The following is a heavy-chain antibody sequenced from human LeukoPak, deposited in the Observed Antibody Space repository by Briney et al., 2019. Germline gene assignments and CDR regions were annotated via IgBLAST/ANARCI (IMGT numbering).Heavy chain of an antibody. D-gene: IGHD3-22*01. CDR2: ISYDGGYK. Sequence: GGSLRLSCAASGFTFSSYAMHWVRQAPGKGLEWVIIISYDGGYKYYADSVKGRFTISRDNSKNTLYLQMNSLRPEDTAVYYCARDLYRIVVVPHYFDYWGQGTLVTVSS. J-gene: IGHJ4*02. V-gene: IGHV3-30*14. CDR1: GFTFSSYA. CDR3: ARDLYRIVVVPHYFDY.